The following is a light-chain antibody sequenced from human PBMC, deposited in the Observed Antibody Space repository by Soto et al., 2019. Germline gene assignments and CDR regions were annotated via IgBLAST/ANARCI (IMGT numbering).Light chain of an antibody. V-gene: IGKV1-17*01. CDR2: GAS. Sequence: DIRMTQSPSSLSASVGDRVTITCRASQGIGDDLVWFQQKPGKAPNRLIYGASRLQSGVPSRFSGSGSGTHFTLTISSLQAEDFASYYCLQHHNYARTFGQGTKVEI. J-gene: IGKJ1*01. CDR1: QGIGDD. CDR3: LQHHNYART.